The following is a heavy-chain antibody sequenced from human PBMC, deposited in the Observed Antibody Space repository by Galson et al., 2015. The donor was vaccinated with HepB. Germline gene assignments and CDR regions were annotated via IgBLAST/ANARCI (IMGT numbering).Heavy chain of an antibody. Sequence: SVKVSCKASGYTFTGYYMHWVRQAPGQGLEWMGWINPNSGGTNYAQKFQGRVTMTRDTSISTAYMELSRLRSDDTAVYYCARDPSSWYWDDYWGQGTLVTVSS. CDR2: INPNSGGT. V-gene: IGHV1-2*02. CDR1: GYTFTGYY. J-gene: IGHJ4*02. CDR3: ARDPSSWYWDDY. D-gene: IGHD6-13*01.